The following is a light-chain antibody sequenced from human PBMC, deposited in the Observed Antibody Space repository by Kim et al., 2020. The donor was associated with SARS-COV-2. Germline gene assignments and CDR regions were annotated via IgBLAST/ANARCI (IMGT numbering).Light chain of an antibody. CDR2: QDS. V-gene: IGLV3-9*01. CDR3: QVWDRSTVV. J-gene: IGLJ2*01. Sequence: SVAPGQTARITCGGNKMGGENVRWYQQKPGQAPVVVIYQDSNRSSGIPDRFSGSKSGNTATLTISGAQAVDEADYSCQVWDRSTVVFGGGTQLTVL. CDR1: KMGGEN.